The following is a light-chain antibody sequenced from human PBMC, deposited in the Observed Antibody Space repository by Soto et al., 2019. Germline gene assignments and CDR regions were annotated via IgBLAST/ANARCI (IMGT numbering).Light chain of an antibody. CDR3: QQYDNLPLT. V-gene: IGKV1-33*01. Sequence: NELTQSPSSLSASVGDRVTITCQASHDIRNDLNWYQQKSGKAPKPLIHAASTLEAGVPSRFSGSGYGTDFTFTISGLQPEDVATYYCQQYDNLPLTFGGGTKVDIK. CDR1: HDIRND. CDR2: AAS. J-gene: IGKJ4*01.